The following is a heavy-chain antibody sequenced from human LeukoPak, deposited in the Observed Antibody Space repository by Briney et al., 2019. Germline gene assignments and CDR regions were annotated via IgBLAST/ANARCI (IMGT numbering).Heavy chain of an antibody. D-gene: IGHD3-22*01. CDR3: ARKYYYDSSGQEGDY. J-gene: IGHJ4*02. V-gene: IGHV3-48*03. CDR1: GFTFRSYE. Sequence: GGSLRLSCAASGFTFRSYEMNWVRQAPGKGLEWVSYISSSGNTIYYADSVKGRFTISRDNAKNSLYLQMNNLRAEDTAVYYCARKYYYDSSGQEGDYWGQGTLVTVSS. CDR2: ISSSGNTI.